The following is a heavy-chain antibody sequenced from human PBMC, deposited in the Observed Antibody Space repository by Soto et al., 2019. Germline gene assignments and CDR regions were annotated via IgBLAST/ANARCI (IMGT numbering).Heavy chain of an antibody. CDR2: IYSGGST. V-gene: IGHV3-66*01. D-gene: IGHD2-2*01. CDR3: ARVLWVPAATYYMDV. Sequence: GSLRLSCAASGFTVSSNYMSWVRQAPGKGLEWVSVIYSGGSTYYADSVKGRFTISRDNSKNTLYLQMNSLRAEDTAVYYCARVLWVPAATYYMDVWGKGTTVTVSS. J-gene: IGHJ6*03. CDR1: GFTVSSNY.